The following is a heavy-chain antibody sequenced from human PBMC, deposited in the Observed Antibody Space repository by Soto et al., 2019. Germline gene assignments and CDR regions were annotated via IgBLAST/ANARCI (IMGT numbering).Heavy chain of an antibody. Sequence: SETLSLTCAVSGYSISSGYYWGWIRQPPGKGLEWIGSIYHSGSTYYNPSLKSRVTISVDTSKNHFSMKLSSVTAADTPVYYFATTYYYDSSGYYYHAFDIWGQGTMVTVSS. J-gene: IGHJ3*02. CDR2: IYHSGST. V-gene: IGHV4-38-2*01. CDR1: GYSISSGYY. D-gene: IGHD3-22*01. CDR3: ATTYYYDSSGYYYHAFDI.